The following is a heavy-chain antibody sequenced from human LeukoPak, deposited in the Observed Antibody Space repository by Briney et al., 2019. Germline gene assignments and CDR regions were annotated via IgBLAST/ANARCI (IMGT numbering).Heavy chain of an antibody. J-gene: IGHJ5*02. D-gene: IGHD3-9*01. CDR3: ARIFDGPFDP. CDR2: IYYSGST. V-gene: IGHV4-59*01. CDR1: GGSISSYY. Sequence: SETLSLTCTVSGGSISSYYWSWIRQPPGKGLEWIGYIYYSGSTNYNPSLKSRVTISVDTSKNQFSLKLSSVTAADTAVYYCARIFDGPFDPWGQGTLVTVSS.